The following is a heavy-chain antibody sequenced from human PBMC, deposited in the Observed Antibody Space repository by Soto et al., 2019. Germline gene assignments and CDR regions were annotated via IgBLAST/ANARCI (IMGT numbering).Heavy chain of an antibody. D-gene: IGHD2-2*02. J-gene: IGHJ6*02. V-gene: IGHV3-11*01. CDR2: ISSSGSTI. CDR3: ARDGFPYTRLSDYCMYV. Sequence: QVQLVESGGGLVKPGGSLRLSCAASGFTFSDYYMSWIRQAPGKGLEWVSYISSSGSTIYYADSVKGRFTISRENAKNSLYLQMSSLRAESTDVYYCARDGFPYTRLSDYCMYVWGQGTTVTVSS. CDR1: GFTFSDYY.